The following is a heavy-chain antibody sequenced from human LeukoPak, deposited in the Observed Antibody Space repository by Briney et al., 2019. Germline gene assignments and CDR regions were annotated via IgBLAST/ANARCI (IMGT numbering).Heavy chain of an antibody. J-gene: IGHJ3*02. CDR3: VRENYGDYDAFDM. CDR1: GFTFSNYY. D-gene: IGHD4-17*01. V-gene: IGHV3-7*01. Sequence: GGSLRLSCVASGFTFSNYYMNWVRQAPGKGLEWVANVRQDGKNKPYLDAVKGRFTISRDNAKKSLHLQMNSLRAEDTAVYYCVRENYGDYDAFDMWGQGTMVTVSS. CDR2: VRQDGKNK.